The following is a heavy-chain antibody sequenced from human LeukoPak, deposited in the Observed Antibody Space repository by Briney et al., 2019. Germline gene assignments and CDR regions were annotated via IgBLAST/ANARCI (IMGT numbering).Heavy chain of an antibody. J-gene: IGHJ4*02. CDR2: MNPNSGNT. CDR1: GYTFTSYD. D-gene: IGHD3-3*01. CDR3: ARRGGITIFGVVTFYYFDY. Sequence: ASVKVSCKASGYTFTSYDINWVRQATGQGLEWMGWMNPNSGNTGYAQKFQGRVTITRNTSISTAYMELSSLGSEDTAVYYCARRGGITIFGVVTFYYFDYWGQGTLVTVSS. V-gene: IGHV1-8*03.